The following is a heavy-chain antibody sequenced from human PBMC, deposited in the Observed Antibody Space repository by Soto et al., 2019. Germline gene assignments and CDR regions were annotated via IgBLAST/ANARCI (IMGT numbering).Heavy chain of an antibody. J-gene: IGHJ6*02. Sequence: PGGSLRLSCAASGFTFSSYGMHWVRQAPGKGLEWVAVIWYDGSNKYYADSVKGRFTISRDNSKNTLYLQMNSLRAEDTAVYYCARVRTGTRGYYYGMDVWGQGTTVTVSS. CDR2: IWYDGSNK. CDR3: ARVRTGTRGYYYGMDV. CDR1: GFTFSSYG. V-gene: IGHV3-33*01. D-gene: IGHD1-1*01.